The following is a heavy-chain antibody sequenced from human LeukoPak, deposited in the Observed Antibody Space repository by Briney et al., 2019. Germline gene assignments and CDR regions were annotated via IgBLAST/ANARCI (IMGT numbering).Heavy chain of an antibody. Sequence: AGGSLRLSCAASGFTFSSYSMNWVRQAPGKGLEWVSPISSSSYIYYADSVKGRFTISRDNAKNSLYLQMNSLRAEDTAVYYCAVGDEFSSDDYWGQGTLVTVSS. J-gene: IGHJ4*02. CDR1: GFTFSSYS. CDR3: AVGDEFSSDDY. CDR2: ISSSSYI. D-gene: IGHD3-16*01. V-gene: IGHV3-21*01.